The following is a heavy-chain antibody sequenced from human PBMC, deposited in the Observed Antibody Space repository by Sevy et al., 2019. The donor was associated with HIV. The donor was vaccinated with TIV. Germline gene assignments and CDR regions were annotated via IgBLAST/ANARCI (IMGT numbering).Heavy chain of an antibody. CDR3: ARAAIEDCSGGSCYEVGLYYFDY. CDR1: GYSFTSYW. J-gene: IGHJ4*02. D-gene: IGHD2-15*01. CDR2: IYPGDSDT. V-gene: IGHV5-51*01. Sequence: GESLKISCKGSGYSFTSYWIGWVRQMPGKSLEWMGIIYPGDSDTRYSPSFQGQVTISADKSISTAYLQWSSLKASDTAMYYCARAAIEDCSGGSCYEVGLYYFDYWGQGTLVTVSS.